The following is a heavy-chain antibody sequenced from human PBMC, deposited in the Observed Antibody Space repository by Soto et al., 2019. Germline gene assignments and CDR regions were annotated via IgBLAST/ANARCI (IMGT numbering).Heavy chain of an antibody. Sequence: SETLSLTCTVSGGSISSYYWSWIRQPPGKGLEWIGYIYYSGSTNYNTCLKSRVTISVDTSKNQFSLKLSSVTAADTAVYYCARSYPGYSSSWPDYWGQGTLVTVSS. V-gene: IGHV4-59*01. J-gene: IGHJ4*02. CDR2: IYYSGST. D-gene: IGHD6-13*01. CDR3: ARSYPGYSSSWPDY. CDR1: GGSISSYY.